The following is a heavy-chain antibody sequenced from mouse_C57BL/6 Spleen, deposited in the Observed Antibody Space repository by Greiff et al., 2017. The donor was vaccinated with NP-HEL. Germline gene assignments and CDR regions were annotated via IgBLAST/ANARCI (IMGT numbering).Heavy chain of an antibody. CDR3: AREVLDYAMDY. CDR2: ISRGSSTT. Sequence: EVQVVESGGGLVKPGGSLKLSCAASGFTFSDYGMHWVRQAPEQGLEWVAYISRGSSTTYYADTVKGRSTISRDKAKSTLFLQMTRLRSEDTAMYYCAREVLDYAMDYWGQGTSVTVSS. V-gene: IGHV5-17*01. CDR1: GFTFSDYG. D-gene: IGHD2-14*01. J-gene: IGHJ4*01.